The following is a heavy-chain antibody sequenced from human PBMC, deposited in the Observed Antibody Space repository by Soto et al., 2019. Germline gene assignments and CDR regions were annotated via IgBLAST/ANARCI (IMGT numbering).Heavy chain of an antibody. Sequence: QVQLVESGGGVVQPGRSLRLSCAASGFTFSSYGMHWVRQAPGKGLEWVAGIWYDGSNKYYADSVKGGFTISRDNSKNTLYLQMNSLRVEDTAVYYCARDTGSSGWYYFDYWGQGTLVTVSS. V-gene: IGHV3-33*01. J-gene: IGHJ4*02. D-gene: IGHD6-19*01. CDR1: GFTFSSYG. CDR3: ARDTGSSGWYYFDY. CDR2: IWYDGSNK.